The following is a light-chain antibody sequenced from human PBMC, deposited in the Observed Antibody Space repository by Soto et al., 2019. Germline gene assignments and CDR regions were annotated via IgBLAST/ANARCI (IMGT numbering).Light chain of an antibody. Sequence: QSVLTQPPSVSGAPGQRGTISCTGSSSNIGAGYDVHWYQQLPGTAPKFLIYGNSNRPSGVPDRFSGSKSGTSAYLAITGLQAEDEADYYCQSYDSSLSGWVFGGGTKLTVL. J-gene: IGLJ3*02. V-gene: IGLV1-40*01. CDR2: GNS. CDR1: SSNIGAGYD. CDR3: QSYDSSLSGWV.